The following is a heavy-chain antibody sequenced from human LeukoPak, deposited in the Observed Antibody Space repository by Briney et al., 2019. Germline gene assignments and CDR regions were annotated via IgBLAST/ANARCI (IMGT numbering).Heavy chain of an antibody. V-gene: IGHV4-59*08. CDR1: GGSISSYY. CDR3: ARQTMNIAARPGWFDP. J-gene: IGHJ5*02. D-gene: IGHD6-6*01. CDR2: IYYSGST. Sequence: PSETLSLTCTVSGGSISSYYWSWIRQPPGKGLEWIVYIYYSGSTNYNPSLKCRVTISVDTSKNQFSLKLSSVTAADTAVYYCARQTMNIAARPGWFDPWGQGTLVTVSS.